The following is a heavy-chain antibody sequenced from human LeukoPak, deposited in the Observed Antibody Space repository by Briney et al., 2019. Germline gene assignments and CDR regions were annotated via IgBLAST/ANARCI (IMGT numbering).Heavy chain of an antibody. CDR2: IYYSGST. Sequence: KTSETLSLTCTVSGGSISSYYWSWIRQPPGKGLEWIGYIYYSGSTSYNPSLKSRVTISVDTSKNQFSLKLSSVTAADTAVYYCARARGSGWPDYWGQGTLVTVSS. CDR3: ARARGSGWPDY. J-gene: IGHJ4*02. D-gene: IGHD6-19*01. V-gene: IGHV4-59*01. CDR1: GGSISSYY.